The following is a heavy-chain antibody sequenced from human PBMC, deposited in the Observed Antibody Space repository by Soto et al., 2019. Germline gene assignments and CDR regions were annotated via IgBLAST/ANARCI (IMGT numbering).Heavy chain of an antibody. Sequence: GGSLRLSCAASGFTFSSYSMNWVRQAPGKGLEWVSYISSSSSTIYYADSVKGRFTISRDNAKNSLYLQMNSLRDEDTAVYYCARERGSYYDSSGYGHFDIWGQVTMVTVSS. J-gene: IGHJ3*02. D-gene: IGHD3-22*01. CDR2: ISSSSSTI. CDR1: GFTFSSYS. CDR3: ARERGSYYDSSGYGHFDI. V-gene: IGHV3-48*02.